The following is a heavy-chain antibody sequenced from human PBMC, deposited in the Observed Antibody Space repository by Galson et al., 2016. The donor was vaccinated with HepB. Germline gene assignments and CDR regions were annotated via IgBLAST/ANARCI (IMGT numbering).Heavy chain of an antibody. CDR2: MYNGGST. CDR3: ARHQKLYGDFRLTSYFDY. V-gene: IGHV4-59*01. CDR1: GGSIGTYH. D-gene: IGHD4-17*01. Sequence: SETLSLTCTVSGGSIGTYHWTWIRQPPGKGLEWIGYMYNGGSTNYNPSLQSRAIISADRSKTQISLKLRSVTAADTAVYFCARHQKLYGDFRLTSYFDYWGQGTLVTVSS. J-gene: IGHJ4*02.